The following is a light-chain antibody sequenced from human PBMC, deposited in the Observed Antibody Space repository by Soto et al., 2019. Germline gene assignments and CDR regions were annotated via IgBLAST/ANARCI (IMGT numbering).Light chain of an antibody. CDR3: SSYTSSSTFV. J-gene: IGLJ1*01. CDR2: EVS. Sequence: QSVLTQPASVSGSPGQSITISCTGTSSDVGGYNYVSWYQHHPGKAPKLIIYEVSNRPSGLSNRFSGSKSGNTASLTISGLQAEDEADYYCSSYTSSSTFVFGTGTKLTVL. V-gene: IGLV2-14*01. CDR1: SSDVGGYNY.